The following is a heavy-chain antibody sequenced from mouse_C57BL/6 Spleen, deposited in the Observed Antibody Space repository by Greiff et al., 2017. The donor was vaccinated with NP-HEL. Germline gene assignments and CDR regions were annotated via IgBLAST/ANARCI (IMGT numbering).Heavy chain of an antibody. J-gene: IGHJ3*01. CDR2: IYPRSGNT. Sequence: VQLKESGAELARPGASVKLSCKASGYTFTSYGISWVKQRTGQGLEWIGEIYPRSGNTYYNEKFKGKATLTADKSSSTAYMELRSLTSEDSAVYFCAVITTVPFAYWGQGTLVTVSA. CDR1: GYTFTSYG. V-gene: IGHV1-81*01. CDR3: AVITTVPFAY. D-gene: IGHD1-1*01.